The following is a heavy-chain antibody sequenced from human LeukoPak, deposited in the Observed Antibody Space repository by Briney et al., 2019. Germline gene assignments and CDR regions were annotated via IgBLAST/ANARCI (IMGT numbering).Heavy chain of an antibody. Sequence: PSETLSLTCTVSGGSISSSSYYWGWTRQPPGKGLEWIGSIYYSGSTYYNPSLKSRVTISVDTSKNQFSLKLSSVTAADTAVYYCARENYDSSGYYSLLDIWGQGTMVTVSS. CDR3: ARENYDSSGYYSLLDI. CDR2: IYYSGST. D-gene: IGHD3-22*01. CDR1: GGSISSSSYY. J-gene: IGHJ3*02. V-gene: IGHV4-39*07.